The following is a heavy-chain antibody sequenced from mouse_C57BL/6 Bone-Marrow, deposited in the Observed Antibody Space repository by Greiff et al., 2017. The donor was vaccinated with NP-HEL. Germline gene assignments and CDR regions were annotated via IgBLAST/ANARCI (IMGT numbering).Heavy chain of an antibody. CDR3: ASGYGGAMDY. V-gene: IGHV1-54*01. CDR1: GYTFTNYL. Sequence: VKLQESGAELVRPGASVKVSCKASGYTFTNYLMEWVKQRPGQGLEWIGEINPGSGGTKYNEKFKGKATLTADKSSSTAYLQLSSLTSEDAAVYFCASGYGGAMDYWGQGTTVTVSS. CDR2: INPGSGGT. J-gene: IGHJ4*01. D-gene: IGHD1-2*01.